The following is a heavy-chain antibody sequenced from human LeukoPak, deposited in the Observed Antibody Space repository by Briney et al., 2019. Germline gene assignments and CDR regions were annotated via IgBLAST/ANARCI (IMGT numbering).Heavy chain of an antibody. Sequence: PSETLSLTCTVAGASISSGSYGWGRLRQPAGKGLEWIGRIYTSGSSNYNPSLKSRVTISVDTSKNQFSLKLSSVTAADTAVYYCARDNGDPPLDSWGQGTLVTVSS. D-gene: IGHD4-17*01. CDR2: IYTSGSS. J-gene: IGHJ4*02. CDR1: GASISSGSYG. CDR3: ARDNGDPPLDS. V-gene: IGHV4-61*02.